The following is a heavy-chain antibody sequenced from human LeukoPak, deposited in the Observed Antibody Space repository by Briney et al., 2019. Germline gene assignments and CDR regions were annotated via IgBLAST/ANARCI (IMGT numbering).Heavy chain of an antibody. J-gene: IGHJ4*02. CDR3: ARDLGGPWNY. D-gene: IGHD3-3*01. V-gene: IGHV3-23*01. CDR2: TSGSGDST. CDR1: GFTFSSYS. Sequence: GGSLRLSCAASGFTFSSYSMNWVRQAPGKGLGWVSATSGSGDSTYFGDSVKGRFTISRDNSKSVLYLQMNSLRAEETAVYYCARDLGGPWNYWGQGTLVTVSS.